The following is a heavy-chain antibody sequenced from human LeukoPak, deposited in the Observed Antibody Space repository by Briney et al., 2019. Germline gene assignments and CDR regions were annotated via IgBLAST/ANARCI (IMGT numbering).Heavy chain of an antibody. D-gene: IGHD6-19*01. V-gene: IGHV3-23*01. J-gene: IGHJ6*02. CDR1: GFTFSSYA. CDR3: AKTVAGTSYYYYYGMDV. Sequence: GGSLRLSCAASGFTFSSYAMSWVRQAPGKGLEWVSVISGSGGSTYYADSVKGRFTISRDNSKNTLYLQMNSLGAEDTAVYNCAKTVAGTSYYYYYGMDVWGQGTMVTVSS. CDR2: ISGSGGST.